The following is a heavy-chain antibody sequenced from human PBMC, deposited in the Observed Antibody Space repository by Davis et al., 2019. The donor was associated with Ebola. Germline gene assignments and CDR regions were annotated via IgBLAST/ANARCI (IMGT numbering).Heavy chain of an antibody. CDR3: AKDQGYSYGYVRYYYGMDV. J-gene: IGHJ6*02. Sequence: GKSLKISCAASGFTFSSYGMHWVRQAPGKGLEWVAVISYDGSNKYYADSVKGRFTISRDNSKNTLYLQMNSLRAEDTAVYYCAKDQGYSYGYVRYYYGMDVWGQGTTVTVSS. V-gene: IGHV3-30*18. CDR1: GFTFSSYG. CDR2: ISYDGSNK. D-gene: IGHD5-18*01.